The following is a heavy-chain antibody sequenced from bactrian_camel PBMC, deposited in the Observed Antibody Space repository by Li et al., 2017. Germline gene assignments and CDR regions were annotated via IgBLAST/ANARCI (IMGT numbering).Heavy chain of an antibody. Sequence: HVQLVESGGDLVQPGGSLRLSCAASGFTFSTYWMYWVRQAPGKGLEWVSSINGGGTTTYYADSVKGRFTISRDNAKNTVYLQVNSPKAEDTAVYYCVRDFDQGYRPDFGYWGQGTQVTVS. CDR2: INGGGTTT. J-gene: IGHJ6*01. V-gene: IGHV3S1*01. CDR3: VRDFDQGYRPDFGY. CDR1: GFTFSTYW.